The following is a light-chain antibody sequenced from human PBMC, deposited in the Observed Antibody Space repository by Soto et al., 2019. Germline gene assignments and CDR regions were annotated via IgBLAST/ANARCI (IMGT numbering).Light chain of an antibody. CDR1: RSVTTN. CDR2: GAS. J-gene: IGKJ4*01. Sequence: DIILTQSPAIVSVSPGERATLSCRASRSVTTNLAWYQHKHGQAPRLLNYGASTRVTGIPARFSGSGSGTDFTLTINYLKSEDFGVYYCQQYDKSLPPVTFGGGTKVEI. CDR3: QQYDKSLPPVT. V-gene: IGKV3-15*01.